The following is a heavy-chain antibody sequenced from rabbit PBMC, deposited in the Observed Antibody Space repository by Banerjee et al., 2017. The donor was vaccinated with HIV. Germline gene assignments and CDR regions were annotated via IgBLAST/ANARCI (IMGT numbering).Heavy chain of an antibody. V-gene: IGHV1S40*01. D-gene: IGHD4-1*01. CDR3: ARSLIYISGWGQYYFDL. Sequence: QSLEESGGGLVQPEGSLALTCKASGFTISSSYYMCWVRQAPGKGLEWIACIYAGSSGSTYYATWAKGRFTISKTSSTTVTLQMTSLTAADTATYFCARSLIYISGWGQYYFDLWGQGTLVTVS. J-gene: IGHJ4*01. CDR1: GFTISSSYY. CDR2: IYAGSSGST.